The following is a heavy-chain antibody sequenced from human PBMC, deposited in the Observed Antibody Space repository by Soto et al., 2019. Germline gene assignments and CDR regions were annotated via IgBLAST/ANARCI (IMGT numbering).Heavy chain of an antibody. CDR2: FSYEGSNK. CDR3: AKDILRYFDCSPLDD. V-gene: IGHV3-30*18. J-gene: IGHJ4*02. Sequence: QVQLVESGGGVVQPGRSLRLSCAASGFTFSNYGMHWVSQAPGKGLEWVAVFSYEGSNKYYADSVKGRFTISRDNSKNTVYLQMNSLRAEDTAVYYCAKDILRYFDCSPLDDWGQGTLVTVSS. CDR1: GFTFSNYG. D-gene: IGHD3-9*01.